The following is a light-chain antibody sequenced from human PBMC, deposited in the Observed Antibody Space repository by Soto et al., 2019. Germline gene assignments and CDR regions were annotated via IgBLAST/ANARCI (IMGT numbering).Light chain of an antibody. CDR2: ELN. CDR3: SLYISGSTYV. CDR1: SSDVGSYNR. J-gene: IGLJ1*01. Sequence: QSVLTQPPSVSGSPGQSVTISCTGTSSDVGSYNRLSWYQQPPGTAPKLIMYELNTRPSGVPDRFSGSKSGSTASLTISGLQAEDEADYYCSLYISGSTYVFGTGTKLTVL. V-gene: IGLV2-18*01.